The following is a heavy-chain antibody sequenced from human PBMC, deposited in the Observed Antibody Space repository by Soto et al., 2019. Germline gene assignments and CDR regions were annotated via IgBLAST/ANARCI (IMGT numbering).Heavy chain of an antibody. J-gene: IGHJ6*02. Sequence: GGSLRLSCAASGFTFSSYWMHWVRQAPGKGLVWVSRINSDGSSTSYADSVKGRFTISRDNSKNTLYLQMNSLRAEDTAVYYCAKDLRAAYCSSTSCYYPPPIDGYGMDVWGQGTTVTVSS. V-gene: IGHV3-74*01. CDR3: AKDLRAAYCSSTSCYYPPPIDGYGMDV. CDR1: GFTFSSYW. CDR2: INSDGSST. D-gene: IGHD2-2*01.